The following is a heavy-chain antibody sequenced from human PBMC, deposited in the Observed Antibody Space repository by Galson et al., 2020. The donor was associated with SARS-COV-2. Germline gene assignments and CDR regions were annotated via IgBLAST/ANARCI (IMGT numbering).Heavy chain of an antibody. J-gene: IGHJ6*03. V-gene: IGHV4-34*01. CDR1: GGSFKNYY. Sequence: SETLSLTCAVSGGSFKNYYWTWIRQSQGKGLKWIGEINHSGSTNYDPSLQGRVAMSVATSKHQFSLRLSSVTAADTAVYYCVRGAEERRIIVVVPYYYTYMDVWGGGTAVTVSS. CDR3: VRGAEERRIIVVVPYYYTYMDV. D-gene: IGHD2-2*01. CDR2: INHSGST.